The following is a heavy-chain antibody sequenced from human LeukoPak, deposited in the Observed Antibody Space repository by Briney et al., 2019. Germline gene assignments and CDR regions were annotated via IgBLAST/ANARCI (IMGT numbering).Heavy chain of an antibody. CDR3: ARAWGIASSRVDY. CDR1: GFTFSSYA. V-gene: IGHV3-30-3*01. Sequence: GGSLRLSCAASGFTFSSYAMHWVRQAPGKGLEWVAVISYDGSNKYYADSVKGRFTISRDNSKNTLYLQMNSLRAEDTAVYYCARAWGIASSRVDYWGQGTLVTVSS. D-gene: IGHD6-13*01. J-gene: IGHJ4*02. CDR2: ISYDGSNK.